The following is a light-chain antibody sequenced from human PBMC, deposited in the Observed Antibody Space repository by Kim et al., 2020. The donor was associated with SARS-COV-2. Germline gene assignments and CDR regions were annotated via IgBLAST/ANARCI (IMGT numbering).Light chain of an antibody. CDR1: QSVSND. J-gene: IGKJ4*01. CDR2: DAS. V-gene: IGKV3-15*01. Sequence: SPGNDAALSGRASQSVSNDLAWYQQKPVQGPKLLIFDASTRATAIPARFSGSGSGTEFTLTISSLQSEDFAVYYCQKYDNWPRTFGRGTKVDIK. CDR3: QKYDNWPRT.